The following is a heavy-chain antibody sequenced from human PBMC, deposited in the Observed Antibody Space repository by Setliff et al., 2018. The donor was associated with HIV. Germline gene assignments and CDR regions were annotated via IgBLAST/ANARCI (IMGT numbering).Heavy chain of an antibody. CDR2: INHSGNT. J-gene: IGHJ6*03. CDR3: ARAYGDYGHYYYYLDV. CDR1: GGSFTGYY. Sequence: SETLSLTCAVSGGSFTGYYWSWIRQTPGKGLEWIAEINHSGNTNYNPSLKSRVTISVDTSKNQFSLRLNSVTAADTAVYYCARAYGDYGHYYYYLDVWGKGTTVTVSS. V-gene: IGHV4-34*01. D-gene: IGHD4-17*01.